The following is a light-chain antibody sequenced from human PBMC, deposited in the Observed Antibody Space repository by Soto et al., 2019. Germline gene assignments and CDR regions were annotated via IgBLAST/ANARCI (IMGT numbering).Light chain of an antibody. Sequence: NFMLTQPHSVSESPGKTVTISCTGSSGSIATNYVQWYQQLPGSAPTTVIYEDTQRPSGVPERFSGSIDSSSNSASLTISGLKTEDEADYYCQSYDGSNPDVVFGGGTKVTVL. CDR2: EDT. J-gene: IGLJ2*01. CDR1: SGSIATNY. CDR3: QSYDGSNPDVV. V-gene: IGLV6-57*02.